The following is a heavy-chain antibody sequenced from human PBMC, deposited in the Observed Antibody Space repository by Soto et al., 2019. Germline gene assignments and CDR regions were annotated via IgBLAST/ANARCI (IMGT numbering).Heavy chain of an antibody. J-gene: IGHJ6*03. V-gene: IGHV4-59*01. CDR3: ARRGANYYYYYMYV. D-gene: IGHD1-26*01. CDR1: GGSISSYY. CDR2: IYYSGRT. Sequence: QVQLQESGPGLVKPSETLSLTCTVSGGSISSYYWSWIRQPPGKGLEWIGYIYYSGRTNYNPSLKSRVTISVDTSKNQFSLKLSSVTAADTAVYYCARRGANYYYYYMYVWGKGTTVNVSS.